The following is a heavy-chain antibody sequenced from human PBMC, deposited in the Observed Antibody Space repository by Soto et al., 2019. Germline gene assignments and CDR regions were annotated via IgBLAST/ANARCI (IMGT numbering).Heavy chain of an antibody. CDR1: GFTFSSYG. D-gene: IGHD3-3*01. CDR2: IWYDGSNK. V-gene: IGHV3-33*01. CDR3: ARSLDYDFWSGYPGGH. Sequence: PGGSLRLSCAASGFTFSSYGMHWVRQAPGKGLEWVAVIWYDGSNKYYADSVKGRFTISRDNSKNTLYLQMNSLRAEDTAVYYCARSLDYDFWSGYPGGHWGQGTLVTVSS. J-gene: IGHJ4*02.